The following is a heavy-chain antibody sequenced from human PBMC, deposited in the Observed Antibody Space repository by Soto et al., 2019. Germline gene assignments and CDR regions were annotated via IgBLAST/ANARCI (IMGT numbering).Heavy chain of an antibody. CDR1: GFTISSYE. CDR2: ISSSGTTI. J-gene: IGHJ4*02. CDR3: ARFSSTWYSSWDY. V-gene: IGHV3-48*03. D-gene: IGHD6-13*01. Sequence: EVQLVESGGGLEQPGGSLRLSCVASGFTISSYEMNWVRQAPGKGLEWLSYISSSGTTIYYADSVKGRFTISRDNAKNSLYLQMNSLRAEDTAVYYCARFSSTWYSSWDYWGQGTLVTVSP.